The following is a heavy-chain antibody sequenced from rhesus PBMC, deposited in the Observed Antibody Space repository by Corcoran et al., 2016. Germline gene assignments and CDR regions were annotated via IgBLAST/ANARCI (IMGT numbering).Heavy chain of an antibody. D-gene: IGHD4-23*01. CDR1: GYTFTDYY. CDR3: APDQYSSFRD. V-gene: IGHV1-111*02. Sequence: EVQLVQSGAEVKKPGASVKISCKAPGYTFTDYYLHWVRPAPGKWREWGGRVAPEEGGAIHAETFLDTVTITADTSTDTAYMGLSSLRSRDTAVYYCAPDQYSSFRDWGQGVLVTVSS. CDR2: VAPEEGGA. J-gene: IGHJ4*01.